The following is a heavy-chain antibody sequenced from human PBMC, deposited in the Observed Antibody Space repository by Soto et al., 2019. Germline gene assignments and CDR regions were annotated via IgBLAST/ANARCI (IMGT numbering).Heavy chain of an antibody. CDR1: GFTFSSYS. D-gene: IGHD3-9*01. V-gene: IGHV3-21*01. CDR3: ARVTGYPNEFDY. CDR2: ISSSSSYI. Sequence: EVQLVESGGGLVKPGGSLRLSCAASGFTFSSYSMNWVRQAPGTGLEWVSSISSSSSYIYYADSVQGRFTISRDNAKNSLYLQMNSLRAEDTAVYYCARVTGYPNEFDYWGQGTRVTVSS. J-gene: IGHJ4*02.